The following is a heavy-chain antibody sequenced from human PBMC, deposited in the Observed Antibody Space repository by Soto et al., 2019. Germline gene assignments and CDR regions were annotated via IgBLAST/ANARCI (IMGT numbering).Heavy chain of an antibody. CDR1: GGSFSTHV. J-gene: IGHJ4*02. V-gene: IGHV1-69*01. CDR2: IIPVFGTT. D-gene: IGHD3-9*01. CDR3: ASRVREYFSAPPLF. Sequence: QVQLVQSGAEVKKPGSSVTVSCKAFGGSFSTHVVNWVRQAPGQGLEWVGLIIPVFGTTDYAQHFQGTVTITANESTRTVCLGVSRLRSEDTAVYYRASRVREYFSAPPLFWGQGTLVSVSS.